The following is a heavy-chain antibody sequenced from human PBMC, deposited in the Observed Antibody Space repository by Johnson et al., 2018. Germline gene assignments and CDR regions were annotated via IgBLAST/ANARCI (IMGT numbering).Heavy chain of an antibody. CDR3: ARGTFHFDSSAPGPFQH. D-gene: IGHD3-22*01. J-gene: IGHJ1*01. Sequence: QVQLQQWGAGLLKPSETLSLTCAVYGGSFSGYYWTWIRQPPGKGLEWIGEINHTGSTNYNPSLKSRVTISIDTSKSQFSLKLTSVTAADTAVYYCARGTFHFDSSAPGPFQHWGQGTRVTVSS. CDR2: INHTGST. CDR1: GGSFSGYY. V-gene: IGHV4-34*01.